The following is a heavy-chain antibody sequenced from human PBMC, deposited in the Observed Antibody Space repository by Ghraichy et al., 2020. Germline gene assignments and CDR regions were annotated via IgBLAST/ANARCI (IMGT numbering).Heavy chain of an antibody. D-gene: IGHD2-2*01. CDR3: ARRLVVPGASGWGYGMDV. Sequence: GESLNISCAVSGFTFSSYWMSWVRQVPGKGLEWVASIKEDGSDKSYVDSLRGRFTISRDNAKNSLYLQMSSLRAEDTAVYYCARRLVVPGASGWGYGMDVWGQGTTVTVSS. CDR2: IKEDGSDK. V-gene: IGHV3-7*01. CDR1: GFTFSSYW. J-gene: IGHJ6*02.